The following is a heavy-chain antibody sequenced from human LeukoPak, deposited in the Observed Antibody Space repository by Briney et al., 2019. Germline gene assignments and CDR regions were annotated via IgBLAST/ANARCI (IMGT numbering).Heavy chain of an antibody. Sequence: WASVKVSCKASGYTFTSYGISWVRQTPGQGLEWMGWISAYNGNTNYAQKLQGRVTMTTDTSTSTAYMELRSLRSDDTAVYYCARRDILTDLDYWGQGTLVTVSS. CDR1: GYTFTSYG. V-gene: IGHV1-18*01. CDR3: ARRDILTDLDY. J-gene: IGHJ4*02. CDR2: ISAYNGNT. D-gene: IGHD3-9*01.